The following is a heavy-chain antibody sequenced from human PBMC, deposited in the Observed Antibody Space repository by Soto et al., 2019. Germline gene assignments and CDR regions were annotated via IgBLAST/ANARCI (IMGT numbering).Heavy chain of an antibody. Sequence: PSETLSLTCTVSGGSISSGGYYWSWIRQHPGKGLEWIGYIYYSGSTYYNPSLQSRVTISVDTSTNQFSLQLSSVTAADTAVYYCARERPSVYDYIWGSYRFYYFDYWGQGTLVTVSS. CDR1: GGSISSGGYY. CDR2: IYYSGST. J-gene: IGHJ4*02. CDR3: ARERPSVYDYIWGSYRFYYFDY. V-gene: IGHV4-31*03. D-gene: IGHD3-16*02.